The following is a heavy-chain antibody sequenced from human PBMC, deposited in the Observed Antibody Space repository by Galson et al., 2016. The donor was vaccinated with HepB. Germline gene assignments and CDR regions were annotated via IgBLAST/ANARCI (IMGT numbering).Heavy chain of an antibody. V-gene: IGHV3-7*01. CDR1: GLTFNSYW. CDR3: ARDGYYYGSGSYGAATY. CDR2: MNQDGSEK. D-gene: IGHD3-10*01. J-gene: IGHJ4*02. Sequence: SLRLSCAVSGLTFNSYWMSWVRQAPGKGLEWVANMNQDGSEKYYVDSVKGRFTISRDNAKNSLCLQMDSLRVEDTAMYYCARDGYYYGSGSYGAATYWGQGTPATVSS.